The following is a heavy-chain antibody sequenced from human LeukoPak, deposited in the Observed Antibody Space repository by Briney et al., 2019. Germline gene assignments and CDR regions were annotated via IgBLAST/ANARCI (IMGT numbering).Heavy chain of an antibody. Sequence: KPSETLSLTCTVSGGSISTYYWSWIRQPPGKGLEWIGYIYYSGNTNYAPSLKSRVTISVDTSKNQFSLKLTSVTAADTAVYYCARAPIPGYGHYYFDYWGQGTLVTVSS. CDR1: GGSISTYY. V-gene: IGHV4-59*08. J-gene: IGHJ4*02. CDR3: ARAPIPGYGHYYFDY. D-gene: IGHD5-18*01. CDR2: IYYSGNT.